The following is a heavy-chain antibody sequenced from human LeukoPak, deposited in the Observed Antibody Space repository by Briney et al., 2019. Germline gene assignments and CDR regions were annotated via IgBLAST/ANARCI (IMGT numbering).Heavy chain of an antibody. V-gene: IGHV3-21*01. J-gene: IGHJ4*02. D-gene: IGHD4-17*01. CDR1: GFTFSSYS. CDR3: ARDLSGGDGN. Sequence: PGGSLRLSCAASGFTFSSYSMNWVRQAPGKGLEWVSSISSSSSYIYYADSVKGRFTISRDNAKNSLYLQMDRQRAEDTAVYYCARDLSGGDGNWGQGTLVTVSS. CDR2: ISSSSSYI.